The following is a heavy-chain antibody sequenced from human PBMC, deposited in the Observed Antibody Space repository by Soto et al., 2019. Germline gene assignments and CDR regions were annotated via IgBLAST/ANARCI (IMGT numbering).Heavy chain of an antibody. CDR2: IRSKAYGGTT. Sequence: GGSLRLSCTASGFTFGDYAMSWFRQAPGKGLEWVGFIRSKAYGGTTEYAASVKGRFTISRDDSKSIAYLQMNSLKTEDTAVYYCTCVVVVAATPWWFDPWGQGTLVTVSS. V-gene: IGHV3-49*03. J-gene: IGHJ5*02. D-gene: IGHD2-15*01. CDR3: TCVVVVAATPWWFDP. CDR1: GFTFGDYA.